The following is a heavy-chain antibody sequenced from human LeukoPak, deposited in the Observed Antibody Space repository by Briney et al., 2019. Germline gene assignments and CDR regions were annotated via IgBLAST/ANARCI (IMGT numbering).Heavy chain of an antibody. V-gene: IGHV4-59*01. Sequence: SETLSLTCTVSGGSISGYSWSWFRQPPGKGLDWIGDLYYTGSTNYNPSLKSRVTISVDTSKNQFSLKLRSVSAADTAVYYCARGSPPDLWGQGTLVTVSS. CDR3: ARGSPPDL. CDR2: LYYTGST. J-gene: IGHJ5*02. CDR1: GGSISGYS.